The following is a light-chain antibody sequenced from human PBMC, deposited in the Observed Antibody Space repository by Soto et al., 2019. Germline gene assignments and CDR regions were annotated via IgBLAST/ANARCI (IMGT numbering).Light chain of an antibody. V-gene: IGLV2-14*01. J-gene: IGLJ1*01. Sequence: QSVLTQPASVSGSPGQSITISCTGTSSDVGGYNYVSWYQQHPGKAPKLMIYEVINRPSGVSNRFSGSKSGNTASLTISGLQAEDEADYYCSSYTSSTPYVFGPGTKLTVL. CDR1: SSDVGGYNY. CDR3: SSYTSSTPYV. CDR2: EVI.